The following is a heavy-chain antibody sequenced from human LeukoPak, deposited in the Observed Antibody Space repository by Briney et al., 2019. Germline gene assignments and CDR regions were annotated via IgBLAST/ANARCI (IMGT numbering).Heavy chain of an antibody. J-gene: IGHJ4*01. V-gene: IGHV4-34*01. D-gene: IGHD6-13*01. CDR3: ASGYSSSYGY. CDR2: INHSGST. CDR1: GGSFSGYY. Sequence: RSETLSLTCAVYGGSFSGYYWSWIRQPPGKGLEWIGEINHSGSTNYNPSLKSRLTISVDTTKNRFSLKLSSVTAADAAVYYGASGYSSSYGYWGHGTLVTLSS.